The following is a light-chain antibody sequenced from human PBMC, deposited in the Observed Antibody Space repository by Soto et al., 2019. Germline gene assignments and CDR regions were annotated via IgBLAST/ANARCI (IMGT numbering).Light chain of an antibody. CDR1: SSDVGGYNY. CDR2: DVN. Sequence: QSALPQPASVSGSPGQSITLSCTGTSSDVGGYNYVSWYQQHPGKAPKLMIYDVNNRPSGVSNRFSGSKSGNTASLTISGLQAEDEADYYCSSYTTSTTVVFGGGTKLTVL. J-gene: IGLJ2*01. CDR3: SSYTTSTTVV. V-gene: IGLV2-14*01.